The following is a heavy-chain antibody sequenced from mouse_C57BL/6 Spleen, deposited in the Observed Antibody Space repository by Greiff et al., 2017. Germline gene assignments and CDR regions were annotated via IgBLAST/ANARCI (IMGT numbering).Heavy chain of an antibody. CDR3: ARKEGSGSYAMDY. CDR2: IDPEDGET. V-gene: IGHV14-2*01. J-gene: IGHJ4*01. CDR1: GFNIKDYY. D-gene: IGHD1-2*01. Sequence: VQLQQSGAELVKPGASVKLSCTASGFNIKDYYMHWVKQRPEQGLEWIGRIDPEDGETKYAPKFQGKATITADKSSNTAYLQLSSLTSEDTAVYYCARKEGSGSYAMDYWGQGTSVTVSS.